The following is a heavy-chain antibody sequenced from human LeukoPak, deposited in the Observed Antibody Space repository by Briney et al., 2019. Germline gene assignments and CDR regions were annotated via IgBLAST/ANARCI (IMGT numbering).Heavy chain of an antibody. CDR2: IYPGDSDT. CDR3: ARPMVRGAIRDAFDI. Sequence: GESLKISCKGSGYSFTSYWIGWVRQMPGKGLEWMGIIYPGDSDTRYSPSSQGQVTISADKSISTAYLQWSSLKASDTAMYYCARPMVRGAIRDAFDIWGQGTMVTVSS. J-gene: IGHJ3*02. V-gene: IGHV5-51*01. D-gene: IGHD3-10*01. CDR1: GYSFTSYW.